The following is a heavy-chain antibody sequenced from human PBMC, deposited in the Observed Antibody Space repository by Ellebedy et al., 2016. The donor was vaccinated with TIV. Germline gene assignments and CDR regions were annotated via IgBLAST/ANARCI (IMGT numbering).Heavy chain of an antibody. J-gene: IGHJ4*02. CDR3: ASAGDWKLEY. CDR2: IYYTGTT. Sequence: MPSETLSLTCTVSGDSISSGGYYWTWIRQHPEKGLEWIGNIYYTGTTSYNPSLKSRFTISIDKSKNRFSLKVTSLTAADTAVYYCASAGDWKLEYWGQGTLVTVSS. D-gene: IGHD1-1*01. V-gene: IGHV4-31*03. CDR1: GDSISSGGYY.